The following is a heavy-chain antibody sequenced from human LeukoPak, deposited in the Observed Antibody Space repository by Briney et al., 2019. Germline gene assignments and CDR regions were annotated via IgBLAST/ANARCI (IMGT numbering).Heavy chain of an antibody. CDR2: ISWKSDNV. Sequence: PGGSLRLSCAASGFTVSSNYMSWVRQAPGKGLEWVSGISWKSDNVGYADSVKGRFTISRDNAKNSLYLQMNSLRDEDTALYYCAKDVVPAAVYGYYYYMNVWGKGTTVTISS. CDR1: GFTVSSNY. D-gene: IGHD2-2*01. V-gene: IGHV3-9*01. CDR3: AKDVVPAAVYGYYYYMNV. J-gene: IGHJ6*03.